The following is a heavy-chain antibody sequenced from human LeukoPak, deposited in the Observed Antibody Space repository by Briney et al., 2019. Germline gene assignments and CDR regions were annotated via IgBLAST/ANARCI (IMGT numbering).Heavy chain of an antibody. J-gene: IGHJ3*02. Sequence: SGGSLRLSCAASGFTFSSYSMNWVRQAPGKGLEWVSSISSSSSYIYYADSVKGRFTISRDNAKNSLYLQMNSLRAEDTAVYYCARPLHTTLYCTNCWGAFDIWGQGTMVTVSS. CDR1: GFTFSSYS. D-gene: IGHD2-8*01. CDR2: ISSSSSYI. V-gene: IGHV3-21*01. CDR3: ARPLHTTLYCTNCWGAFDI.